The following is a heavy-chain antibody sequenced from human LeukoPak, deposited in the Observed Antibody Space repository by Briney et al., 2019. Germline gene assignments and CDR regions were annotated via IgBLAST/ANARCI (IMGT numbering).Heavy chain of an antibody. Sequence: GASVKVSCKASGYTFTSYDINWVRQATGQGLEWMGWMNPNSGNTGYAQKFQGRVTITRNTSISTAYTELSSLRSEDTAVYYCAVTYYYDTPFDYWGQGTLVTVSS. V-gene: IGHV1-8*03. CDR3: AVTYYYDTPFDY. CDR1: GYTFTSYD. CDR2: MNPNSGNT. J-gene: IGHJ4*02. D-gene: IGHD3-22*01.